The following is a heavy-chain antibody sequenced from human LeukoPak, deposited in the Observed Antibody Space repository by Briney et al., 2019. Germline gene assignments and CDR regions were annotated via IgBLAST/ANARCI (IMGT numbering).Heavy chain of an antibody. CDR3: ARDFYCTITDCRLFQFDP. Sequence: ASVKVSCKASGYTFTGYYMHWVRQAPGQGLEWMGWINPISGGTRYAQKFQDRVAMTRDTSISTAYTELSRLKSDDTAVYYCARDFYCTITDCRLFQFDPWGQGTLVTVSS. CDR1: GYTFTGYY. CDR2: INPISGGT. D-gene: IGHD2-8*01. V-gene: IGHV1-2*02. J-gene: IGHJ5*02.